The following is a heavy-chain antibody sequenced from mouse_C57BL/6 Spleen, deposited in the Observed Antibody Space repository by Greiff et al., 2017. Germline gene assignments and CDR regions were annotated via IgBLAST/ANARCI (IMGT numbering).Heavy chain of an antibody. CDR1: GYTFTSYW. J-gene: IGHJ3*01. Sequence: QVHVKQSGAELAQPGASVKLSCKASGYTFTSYWMHWVKQRPGQGLEWIGYINPSSGYTKYNQKFKDKATLTADKSSSTAYMQLSSLTYEDSAVYYCARSWDYDGAWFAYWGQGTLVTVSA. CDR3: ARSWDYDGAWFAY. V-gene: IGHV1-7*01. D-gene: IGHD2-4*01. CDR2: INPSSGYT.